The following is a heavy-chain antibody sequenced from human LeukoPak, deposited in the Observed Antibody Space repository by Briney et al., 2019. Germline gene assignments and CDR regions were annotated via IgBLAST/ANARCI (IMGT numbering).Heavy chain of an antibody. CDR3: ARDSTGTTDY. Sequence: GGSLRLSCAASGFTFSNYGMNWVRQAPGEGLEWVSRISGTGGTTFYADSVKGRFTISRDNSKNTLYLQMNSLRAEDTAVYYCARDSTGTTDYWGQGTLVTVSS. J-gene: IGHJ4*02. D-gene: IGHD1-7*01. V-gene: IGHV3-23*01. CDR2: ISGTGGTT. CDR1: GFTFSNYG.